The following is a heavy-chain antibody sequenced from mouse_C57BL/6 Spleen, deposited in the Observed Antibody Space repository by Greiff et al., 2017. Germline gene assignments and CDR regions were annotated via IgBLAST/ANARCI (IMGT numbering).Heavy chain of an antibody. D-gene: IGHD3-2*02. CDR2: ISSGGSYT. CDR1: GFTFSSYG. Sequence: EVMLVESGGDLVKPGGSLKLSCAASGFTFSSYGMSWVRQTPDKRLECVATISSGGSYTYYPDSVKGRFTISRDNAKNTLYLQMSSLKSEETAMYYCARQDGSGFFDYWGQGTTLTVSS. V-gene: IGHV5-6*01. J-gene: IGHJ2*01. CDR3: ARQDGSGFFDY.